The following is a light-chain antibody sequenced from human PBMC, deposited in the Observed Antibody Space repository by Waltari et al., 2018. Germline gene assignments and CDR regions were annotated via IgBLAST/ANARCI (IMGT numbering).Light chain of an antibody. J-gene: IGKJ1*01. CDR3: QQYHISPQT. CDR2: DAS. Sequence: EIVLTQSPGTLSLSPGERATLSCRASQGISSRYVAWYQQKPGQAPRLLIYDASSRATGIPGRVSGSGSGTDFTLTISRLEPEDFAVYYCQQYHISPQTFGQGTKVEIK. V-gene: IGKV3-20*01. CDR1: QGISSRY.